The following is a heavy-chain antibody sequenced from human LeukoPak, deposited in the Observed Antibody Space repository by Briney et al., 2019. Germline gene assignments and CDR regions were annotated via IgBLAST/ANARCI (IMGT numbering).Heavy chain of an antibody. CDR3: ARDDRLSQSNAFDI. D-gene: IGHD6-25*01. CDR2: INTNTGNP. V-gene: IGHV7-4-1*02. J-gene: IGHJ3*02. CDR1: GYTFTSYA. Sequence: ASVKVSCKASGYTFTSYAMNWVRQAPGQGLEWMGWINTNTGNPTYAQGFTGRFVFSLDTSVSTAYLQISSLKAEDTAVYYCARDDRLSQSNAFDIWGQGTMVTVSS.